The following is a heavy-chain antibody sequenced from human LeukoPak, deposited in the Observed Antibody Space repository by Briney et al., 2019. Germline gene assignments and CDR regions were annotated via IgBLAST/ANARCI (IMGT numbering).Heavy chain of an antibody. Sequence: GGSLTLTCAVSGFTFSSHNMHWVRQAPGKGLEWVAVIWYDGSDKYYADSVKGRFTISRDNFKNTLYLQMTSLRADDTAVYYCARDRVLHYFGYWGQGALVTVSS. J-gene: IGHJ4*02. CDR1: GFTFSSHN. D-gene: IGHD3-16*01. CDR3: ARDRVLHYFGY. CDR2: IWYDGSDK. V-gene: IGHV3-33*01.